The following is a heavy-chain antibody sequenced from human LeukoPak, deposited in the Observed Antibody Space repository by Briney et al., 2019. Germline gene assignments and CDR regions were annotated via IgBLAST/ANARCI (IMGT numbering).Heavy chain of an antibody. J-gene: IGHJ5*02. CDR2: IIPILGIA. CDR3: AREIVVVPAAPYNWFDP. CDR1: GGTFSSYA. D-gene: IGHD2-2*01. V-gene: IGHV1-69*04. Sequence: ASVEVSCKASGGTFSSYAISWVRQAPGQGLEWMGRIIPILGIANYAQKFQGRVTITADKSTSTAYMELSSLRSEDTAVYYCAREIVVVPAAPYNWFDPWGQGTLVTVSS.